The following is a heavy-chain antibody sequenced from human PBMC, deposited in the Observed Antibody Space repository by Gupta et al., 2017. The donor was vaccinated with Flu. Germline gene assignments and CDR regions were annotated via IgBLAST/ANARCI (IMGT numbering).Heavy chain of an antibody. J-gene: IGHJ6*02. V-gene: IGHV3-48*03. CDR3: ASMATITYYYYGMDV. D-gene: IGHD5-24*01. Sequence: EVQLVESGGGLVQPGGSLRLSCAASGFTFSSYEMNWVRQAPGKGLEWVSYISSSGSTIYYADSVKGRFTISRDNAKNSLYLQMNSLRAEDTAVYYCASMATITYYYYGMDVWGQGTTVTVSS. CDR1: GFTFSSYE. CDR2: ISSSGSTI.